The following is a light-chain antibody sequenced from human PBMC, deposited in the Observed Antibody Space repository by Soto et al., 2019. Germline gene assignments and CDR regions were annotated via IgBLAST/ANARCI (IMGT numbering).Light chain of an antibody. V-gene: IGLV2-14*03. CDR3: SSFTSSSTYV. CDR1: SSDVGAYKF. J-gene: IGLJ1*01. Sequence: QSALTQPASVSGSPGQSITISCTGTSSDVGAYKFVSWYQHHPGKAPKLIIYDFTTRPSGVSNRFSGSKSGDTASLTISGLQSEDEADYYCSSFTSSSTYVFGTGTKLTVL. CDR2: DFT.